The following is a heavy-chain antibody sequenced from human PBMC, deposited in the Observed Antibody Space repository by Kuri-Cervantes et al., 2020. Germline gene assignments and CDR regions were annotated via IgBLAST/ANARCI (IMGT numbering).Heavy chain of an antibody. Sequence: GGSLRLSCAASGFTFSSYAMHWVRQAPGKGLEWVAVISYDGSNKYYADSVKGRFTISRDNSKNTLYLQMNSLRAEDTAVYYCARGYYDILTGLPPHFDYWGQGTLVTVSS. J-gene: IGHJ4*02. CDR3: ARGYYDILTGLPPHFDY. CDR1: GFTFSSYA. V-gene: IGHV3-30*14. CDR2: ISYDGSNK. D-gene: IGHD3-9*01.